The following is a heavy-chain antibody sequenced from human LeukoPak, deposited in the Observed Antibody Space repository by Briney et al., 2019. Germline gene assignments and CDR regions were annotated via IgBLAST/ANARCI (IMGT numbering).Heavy chain of an antibody. V-gene: IGHV1-8*02. Sequence: ASVKVSCKASGYTFTSYGISLVRQATGQGLEWMGWMNPNSGNTGYAQKFQGRVTMTRNTSISTAYMELSSLRSEDTAVYYCARDGQWELPYFDYWGQGTLVTVSS. J-gene: IGHJ4*02. CDR2: MNPNSGNT. CDR1: GYTFTSYG. CDR3: ARDGQWELPYFDY. D-gene: IGHD1-26*01.